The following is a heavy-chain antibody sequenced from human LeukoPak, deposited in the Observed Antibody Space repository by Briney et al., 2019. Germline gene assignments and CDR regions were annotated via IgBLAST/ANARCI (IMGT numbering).Heavy chain of an antibody. Sequence: PSETLSLTCAVYGGSFSGYYWSCIRQHPGKGLEWIGEINHSGSTNYNPSLKSRVTISVDTSKNQFSLKLSSVTAADTAVYYCASQTTVTTLGIFDYWGQGTLVTVSS. CDR2: INHSGST. V-gene: IGHV4-34*01. J-gene: IGHJ4*02. D-gene: IGHD4-17*01. CDR1: GGSFSGYY. CDR3: ASQTTVTTLGIFDY.